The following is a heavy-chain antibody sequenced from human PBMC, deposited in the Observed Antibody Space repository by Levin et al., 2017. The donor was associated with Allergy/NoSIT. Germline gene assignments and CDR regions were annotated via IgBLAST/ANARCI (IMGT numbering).Heavy chain of an antibody. D-gene: IGHD3-3*01. CDR3: ARQLGNFWSGYNYLDY. CDR1: GFTFSSYE. CDR2: ICSTGSTI. V-gene: IGHV3-48*03. Sequence: GESLKISCAASGFTFSSYEMNWVRRAPGKGLEWVSYICSTGSTIYSADSVKGRFTISRDNSKNSLYLHMNSLRAEDTAVYYCARQLGNFWSGYNYLDYWGQGTLVTVSS. J-gene: IGHJ4*02.